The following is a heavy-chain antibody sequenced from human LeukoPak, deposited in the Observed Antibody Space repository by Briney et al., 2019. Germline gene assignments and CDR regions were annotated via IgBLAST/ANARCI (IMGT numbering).Heavy chain of an antibody. D-gene: IGHD5-24*01. CDR1: GLIFSSYA. J-gene: IGHJ6*02. V-gene: IGHV3-23*01. CDR3: AKARDGYNFPYYYGMGV. CDR2: ISATGGGT. Sequence: GGSLRLSCAASGLIFSSYAMSWVRQAPGKGLEWVSSISATGGGTHYADTVKGRFTISRENSKNTLYLQMNSLRAEDTAVYYCAKARDGYNFPYYYGMGVWGQGTTVTVSS.